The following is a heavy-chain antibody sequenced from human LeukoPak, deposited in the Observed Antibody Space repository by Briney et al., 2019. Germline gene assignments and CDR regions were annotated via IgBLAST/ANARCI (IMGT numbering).Heavy chain of an antibody. Sequence: GGSLRLSCVASEFTVSTNYTSWVRQAPGKGLEWVSIIHIDGDTHYADSVKGRFTFSRDNSKNTLYLQMNSLRSEDTAVYYCARDGLDSSGPVAFDIWGQGTMVTVSS. D-gene: IGHD3-22*01. CDR1: EFTVSTNY. V-gene: IGHV3-66*01. CDR3: ARDGLDSSGPVAFDI. J-gene: IGHJ3*02. CDR2: IHIDGDT.